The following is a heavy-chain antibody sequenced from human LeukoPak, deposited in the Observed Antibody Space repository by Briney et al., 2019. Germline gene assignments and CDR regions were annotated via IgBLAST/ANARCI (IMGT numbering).Heavy chain of an antibody. J-gene: IGHJ4*02. D-gene: IGHD3-10*01. CDR1: GYTFTKYA. CDR3: SVRFPLRFGESPSY. CDR2: INTNTGNP. Sequence: GASVKVSCKASGYTFTKYAMNWVRQAPGQGLEWMGWINTNTGNPAYAQGFTGRFVFSLDTSVSTAYLQISSLKAEDTAVYYCSVRFPLRFGESPSYWGQGSLVTVSS. V-gene: IGHV7-4-1*02.